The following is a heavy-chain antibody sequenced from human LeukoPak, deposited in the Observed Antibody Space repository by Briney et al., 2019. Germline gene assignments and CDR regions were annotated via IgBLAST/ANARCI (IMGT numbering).Heavy chain of an antibody. D-gene: IGHD2-15*01. CDR1: GYTFTSYG. CDR2: ISAYNGNT. V-gene: IGHV1-18*01. CDR3: AREGSSYSRSWFDP. J-gene: IGHJ5*02. Sequence: GASVKVSCKASGYTFTSYGISWVRQAPGQGLEWMGWISAYNGNTNYAQKLQGRVTMTTDTSTSTAYMELRSLRSDDTAVYHCAREGSSYSRSWFDPWGQGTLVTVSS.